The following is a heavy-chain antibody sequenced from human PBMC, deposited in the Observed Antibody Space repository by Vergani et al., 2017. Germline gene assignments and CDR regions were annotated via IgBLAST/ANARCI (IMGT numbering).Heavy chain of an antibody. CDR1: GYTFSNYY. J-gene: IGHJ6*02. CDR2: INPSGGHT. Sequence: QVQLVQSGAEVKKSGASVKVSCKTSGYTFSNYYMHWVRQAPGQGLEWMGIINPSGGHTNYAQKFQGRVTMTRDTSTSTVYMELSSLRSEDTAIYYCATPRLRFSYYYYYGMDVWGQGTTVTVSS. V-gene: IGHV1-46*01. D-gene: IGHD5-12*01. CDR3: ATPRLRFSYYYYYGMDV.